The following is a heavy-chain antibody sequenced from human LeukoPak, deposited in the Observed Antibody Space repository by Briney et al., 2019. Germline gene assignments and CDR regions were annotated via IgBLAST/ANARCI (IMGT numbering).Heavy chain of an antibody. V-gene: IGHV4-39*07. CDR3: ARDGIQHSSSFDY. D-gene: IGHD6-6*01. CDR2: IYYSGST. J-gene: IGHJ4*02. CDR1: GGSISSSSYY. Sequence: SETLSLTCTVSGGSISSSSYYWGWIRQPPGKGLEWIGSIYYSGSTYYNPSLKSRVTISVDTSKHQFSLKLSSVTDADTAVYYCARDGIQHSSSFDYWGQGTLVTVSS.